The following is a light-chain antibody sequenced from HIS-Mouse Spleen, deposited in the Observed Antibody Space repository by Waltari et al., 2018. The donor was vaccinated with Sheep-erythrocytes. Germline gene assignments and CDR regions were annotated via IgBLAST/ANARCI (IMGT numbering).Light chain of an antibody. CDR2: EGS. J-gene: IGLJ3*02. V-gene: IGLV2-23*01. CDR3: CSYAGSSTPWV. Sequence: QSALTQPASVSGSPEQSITISCTGTSSDVGSYNLVSWYQQHPVKAPKHMVYEGSKRPSGVSNRCSGSKSGNTASLTISGLQAEDEADYYCCSYAGSSTPWVFGGGTKLTVL. CDR1: SSDVGSYNL.